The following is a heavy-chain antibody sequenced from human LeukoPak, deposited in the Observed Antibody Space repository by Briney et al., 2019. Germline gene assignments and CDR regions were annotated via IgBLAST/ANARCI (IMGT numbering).Heavy chain of an antibody. CDR3: AMRDGYNTMFFDY. J-gene: IGHJ4*02. D-gene: IGHD5-24*01. CDR1: GGSFSGYY. Sequence: PSETLSLTCAVYGGSFSGYYWSWIRQPPGKGLEWIGYIYYSGSTNYNPSLKSRVTISVDTSKNQFSLKLSSVTAADTAVYYCAMRDGYNTMFFDYWGQGTLVTVSS. V-gene: IGHV4-59*12. CDR2: IYYSGST.